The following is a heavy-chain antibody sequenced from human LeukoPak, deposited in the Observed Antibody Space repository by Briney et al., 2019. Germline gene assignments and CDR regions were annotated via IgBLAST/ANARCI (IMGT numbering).Heavy chain of an antibody. J-gene: IGHJ4*02. Sequence: GGSLRLSCEASGFTFSTYWMAWVRQAPGKGLGWVANIKEDASDKNYVESVKGRFTISRDNAKNSLYLQMNSLRAEDTAVYYCARDYDFWSGYLDYWGQGTLVTVSS. D-gene: IGHD3-3*01. CDR2: IKEDASDK. CDR1: GFTFSTYW. V-gene: IGHV3-7*05. CDR3: ARDYDFWSGYLDY.